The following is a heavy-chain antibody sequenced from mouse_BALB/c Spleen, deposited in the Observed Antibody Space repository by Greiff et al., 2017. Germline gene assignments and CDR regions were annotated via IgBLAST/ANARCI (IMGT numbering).Heavy chain of an antibody. CDR1: GDSITSGY. Sequence: EVQLQESGPSLVKPSQTLSLTCSVTGDSITSGYWNWIRKFPGNKLEYMGYISYSGSTYYNPSLKSRISITRDTSKNQYYLQLNSVTTEDTATYYCARLWEVRRGGLEYWGQGATLTDAS. CDR2: ISYSGST. V-gene: IGHV3-8*02. CDR3: ARLWEVRRGGLEY. D-gene: IGHD2-14*01. J-gene: IGHJ2*01.